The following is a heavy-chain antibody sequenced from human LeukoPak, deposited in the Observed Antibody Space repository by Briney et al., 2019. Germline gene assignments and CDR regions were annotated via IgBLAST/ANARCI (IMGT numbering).Heavy chain of an antibody. V-gene: IGHV3-48*01. CDR3: AKVMPPGRIRFYSYYMDV. J-gene: IGHJ6*03. CDR2: ISSSSSTI. D-gene: IGHD2-15*01. Sequence: GGSLRLSCAASGFTFSSYSMNWVRQAPGKGLEWVSYISSSSSTINYADSVKGRFTISRDNAKNSLYLQMNGLRVEDTAVYYCAKVMPPGRIRFYSYYMDVWGKGTTVTVS. CDR1: GFTFSSYS.